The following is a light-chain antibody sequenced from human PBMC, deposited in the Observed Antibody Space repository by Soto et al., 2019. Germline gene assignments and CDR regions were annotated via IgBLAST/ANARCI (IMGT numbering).Light chain of an antibody. V-gene: IGLV2-23*01. J-gene: IGLJ1*01. CDR1: SSDVGSYNL. Sequence: QSALTQPASVSGSPGQSIAISCTGASSDVGSYNLVSWYQHHPGRAPKLMVYEGTKRPSGVSNRFSGSKSGNTASLTISGLQAEDEADYYCCSYASSSPYVFGTGTKVTAL. CDR3: CSYASSSPYV. CDR2: EGT.